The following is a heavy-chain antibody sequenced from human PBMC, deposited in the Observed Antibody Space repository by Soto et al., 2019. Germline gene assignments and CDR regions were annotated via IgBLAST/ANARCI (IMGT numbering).Heavy chain of an antibody. V-gene: IGHV3-64D*06. CDR2: ISSNGGNT. D-gene: IGHD2-15*01. CDR1: GFTFSSSA. J-gene: IGHJ4*02. CDR3: VKGRPVVVAAYFDY. Sequence: EVQLVESVGGLVQPGGSLRLSCSASGFTFSSSAMHWVRQAPGKGLEYVSAISSNGGNTYYADSVKGRFTISRDNSKNTLYLQMSSLRAEDTAVYYCVKGRPVVVAAYFDYWGQGTLVTVSS.